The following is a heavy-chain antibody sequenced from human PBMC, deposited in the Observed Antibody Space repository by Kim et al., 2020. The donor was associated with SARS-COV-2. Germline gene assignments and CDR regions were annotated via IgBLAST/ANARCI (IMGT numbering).Heavy chain of an antibody. Sequence: GGSLRLSCVASGFTVSSTYMSWVRQAPGKGLQWVSSIYSGGITYYTGSVKGRFTISRDNSKNTLYLQMNNLSGEDTAVYHCATGKSTRPVDSWGQGTLVT. D-gene: IGHD6-6*01. CDR1: GFTVSSTY. CDR3: ATGKSTRPVDS. J-gene: IGHJ4*02. V-gene: IGHV3-53*01. CDR2: IYSGGIT.